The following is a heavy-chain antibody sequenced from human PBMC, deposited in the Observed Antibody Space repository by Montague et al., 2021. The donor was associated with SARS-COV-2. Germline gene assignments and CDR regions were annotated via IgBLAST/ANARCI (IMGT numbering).Heavy chain of an antibody. D-gene: IGHD3-10*01. Sequence: SETLSLTCAVYGGSFSGYYWSWIRQPPGKGLERIGEINHSGSTXXXPSXXXRVTISVDTSKNQFSLKLSSVTAADTAVYYCARGRRILLWFGELLSGGDYYGMDVWGQGTTVTVSS. J-gene: IGHJ6*02. CDR1: GGSFSGYY. CDR2: INHSGST. V-gene: IGHV4-34*01. CDR3: ARGRRILLWFGELLSGGDYYGMDV.